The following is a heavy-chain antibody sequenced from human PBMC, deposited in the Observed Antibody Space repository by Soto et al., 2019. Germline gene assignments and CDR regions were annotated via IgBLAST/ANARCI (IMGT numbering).Heavy chain of an antibody. CDR2: IWYDGSNG. CDR1: GFTFKNNG. CDR3: AREWSGYSGYDPLDY. D-gene: IGHD5-12*01. Sequence: GGSLRLSCAASGFTFKNNGMHWVRQTPGEGLEWVALIWYDGSNGFYIDSVKGRFTISRDNSKNTLYLQMNSLRVEDTAVYYCAREWSGYSGYDPLDYWGQGTLVTVSS. J-gene: IGHJ4*02. V-gene: IGHV3-33*01.